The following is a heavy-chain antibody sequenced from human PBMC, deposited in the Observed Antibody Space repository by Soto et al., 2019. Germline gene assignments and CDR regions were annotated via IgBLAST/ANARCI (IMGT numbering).Heavy chain of an antibody. V-gene: IGHV3-7*03. CDR3: ARATYSNAWYRFDL. CDR2: IKHDGSVQ. J-gene: IGHJ4*02. Sequence: QLVESGGGLVQPGGSLRLSCEASGFTFSGYWMSWVRQAPGKGLGWVADIKHDGSVQYYVASVKGRFTISRDNARKRLYLQMTGLRSKDTALYYCARATYSNAWYRFDLWGQGTLVTVSS. D-gene: IGHD4-4*01. CDR1: GFTFSGYW.